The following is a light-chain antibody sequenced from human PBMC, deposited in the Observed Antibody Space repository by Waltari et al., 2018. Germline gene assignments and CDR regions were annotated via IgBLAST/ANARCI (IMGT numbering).Light chain of an antibody. V-gene: IGLV1-47*01. CDR3: AAGDDSLSGVV. J-gene: IGLJ2*01. CDR1: SSNIGSNY. Sequence: QSVLTQPPSASGTPGQRVTISCSGSSSNIGSNYVYWYQQLPGTAPKLLIYRNNQRPSGVPDRVAGSKSGTSASLAISGLRSEVEADYDCAAGDDSLSGVVFGGGTKLTVL. CDR2: RNN.